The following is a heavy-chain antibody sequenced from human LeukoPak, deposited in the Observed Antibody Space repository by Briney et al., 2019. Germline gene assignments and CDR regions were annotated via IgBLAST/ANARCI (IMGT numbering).Heavy chain of an antibody. Sequence: SETLSRTCAVYGGSFSGYYWSWIRQPPGKGLEWIGEINHSGSTNYNPSLKSRVTISVDTSKNQFSLKLSSVTAADTAVYYCARTAMVAYYYYYYMDVWGKGTTVTVSS. J-gene: IGHJ6*03. D-gene: IGHD5-18*01. CDR3: ARTAMVAYYYYYYMDV. CDR1: GGSFSGYY. V-gene: IGHV4-34*01. CDR2: INHSGST.